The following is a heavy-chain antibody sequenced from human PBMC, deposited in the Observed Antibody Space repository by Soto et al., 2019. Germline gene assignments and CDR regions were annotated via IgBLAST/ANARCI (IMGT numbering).Heavy chain of an antibody. Sequence: SETLSLTCTVSGGSVSSGSYYWSWIRQPPGKGLEWIGYIYYSGSTNYNPSLKSRVTISVDTPKNQFSLKLSSVTAADTAVYYCARAAHYSSPFRWFDPWGQGTLVTVSS. CDR2: IYYSGST. J-gene: IGHJ5*02. D-gene: IGHD6-13*01. CDR1: GGSVSSGSYY. V-gene: IGHV4-61*01. CDR3: ARAAHYSSPFRWFDP.